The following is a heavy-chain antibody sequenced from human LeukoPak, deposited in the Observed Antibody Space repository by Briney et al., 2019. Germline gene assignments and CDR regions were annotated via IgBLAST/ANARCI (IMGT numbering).Heavy chain of an antibody. D-gene: IGHD2-21*01. Sequence: GGSLRLSCVASGFTFSNYAMSWVRQAPGRGLEWIAALNRGRTFFQYSVRGRCTISRDNSKNTLYLQLNSLTGDDTAVYFCVKEVPTYGYFDYWGRGTLVTVSS. CDR3: VKEVPTYGYFDY. CDR2: LNRGRT. V-gene: IGHV3-23*01. CDR1: GFTFSNYA. J-gene: IGHJ4*02.